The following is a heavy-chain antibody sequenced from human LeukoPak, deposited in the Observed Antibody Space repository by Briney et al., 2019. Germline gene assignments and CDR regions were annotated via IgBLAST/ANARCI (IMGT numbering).Heavy chain of an antibody. J-gene: IGHJ5*02. CDR1: GFTFSSYA. V-gene: IGHV3-23*01. Sequence: GGSLRLSCAASGFTFSSYAMRWVRQAPGKGLEWVSDISGSGGSTYYADSVKGRFTISRDNSKNTLYLQMNSLRAEDTAVYYRAKEVYDILTGSHFTYNWFDPWGQGTLVTVSS. CDR3: AKEVYDILTGSHFTYNWFDP. CDR2: ISGSGGST. D-gene: IGHD3-9*01.